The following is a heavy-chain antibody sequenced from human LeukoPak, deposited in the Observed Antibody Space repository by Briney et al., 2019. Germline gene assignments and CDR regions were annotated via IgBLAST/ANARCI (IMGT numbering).Heavy chain of an antibody. V-gene: IGHV3-23*01. Sequence: PGGSLRLSCAASGFTFSTSAMSWVRQAPGQGLEWVSGISNSGASTYYADSVKGRLTISRDNSKNMLYLQMNSLRAEDTAVYHCAKGTSISPSTGFDYWGQGTLVTVSS. J-gene: IGHJ4*02. CDR1: GFTFSTSA. CDR3: AKGTSISPSTGFDY. D-gene: IGHD4-17*01. CDR2: ISNSGAST.